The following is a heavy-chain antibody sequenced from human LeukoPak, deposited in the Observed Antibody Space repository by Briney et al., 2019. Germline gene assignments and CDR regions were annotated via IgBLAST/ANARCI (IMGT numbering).Heavy chain of an antibody. CDR3: ARAYYSTSWFPH. CDR1: GVSLSGYY. D-gene: IGHD3-10*01. CDR2: INHSGRT. Sequence: PSETLSLTCAVSGVSLSGYYWGWIRQTPGKGLEWIGEINHSGRTNYNPSLKSRVTLSADTSKNQFSLELRSVTAADTAVYYCARAYYSTSWFPHWGQGALVTVSS. V-gene: IGHV4-34*01. J-gene: IGHJ5*02.